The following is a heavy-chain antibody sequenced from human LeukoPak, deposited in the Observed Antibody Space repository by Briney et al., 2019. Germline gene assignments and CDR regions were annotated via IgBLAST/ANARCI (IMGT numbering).Heavy chain of an antibody. CDR3: AAHAGP. CDR2: IKEDGSEI. Sequence: GGSLRLSCAASGFTFSDYYMSWVRQAPGRGLEWVANIKEDGSEIYYLDSVKGRFTISRDNAKNSLYLQMNSLTPEDTAVYYCAAHAGPWGQGTLVIVSS. J-gene: IGHJ5*02. CDR1: GFTFSDYY. V-gene: IGHV3-7*01.